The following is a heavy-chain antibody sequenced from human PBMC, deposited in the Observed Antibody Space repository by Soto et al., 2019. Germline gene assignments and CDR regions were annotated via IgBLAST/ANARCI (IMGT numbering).Heavy chain of an antibody. J-gene: IGHJ5*02. Sequence: ASVNVSCKASGGTFSSYAISGVRQPPGQGLEWMGGIISIFGTVNYAQKFQGRVTINAEESTSTAYMELSSLRSEDTEVYYCARRWLQFRGGWIDAWGQGTLVTVSS. D-gene: IGHD5-12*01. CDR1: GGTFSSYA. CDR2: IISIFGTV. V-gene: IGHV1-69*13. CDR3: ARRWLQFRGGWIDA.